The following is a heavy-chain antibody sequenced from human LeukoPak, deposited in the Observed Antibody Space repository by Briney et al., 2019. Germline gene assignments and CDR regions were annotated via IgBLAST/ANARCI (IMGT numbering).Heavy chain of an antibody. Sequence: PSETLSLTCTVSGGSISSYYWSWIRQPPGKGLEWIGYIYYSGSTNYNPSLKSRVTISVDTSKNQFSLKLSSVTAADTAVYYCARRAGDYSHPYDYWGQGTLVTVSS. D-gene: IGHD3-22*01. J-gene: IGHJ4*02. CDR1: GGSISSYY. CDR3: ARRAGDYSHPYDY. CDR2: IYYSGST. V-gene: IGHV4-59*01.